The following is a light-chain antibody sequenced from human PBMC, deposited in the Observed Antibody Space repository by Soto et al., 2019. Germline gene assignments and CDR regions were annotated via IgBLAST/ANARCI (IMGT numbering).Light chain of an antibody. V-gene: IGKV1-5*01. J-gene: IGKJ1*01. CDR2: AAS. CDR3: QQLNSYPQT. CDR1: QTISSW. Sequence: DIQMTQSPSTLSGSVGDRVTITCRASQTISSWLAWYQQKPGKAPKXMIYAASILQSGVPSRFSGSGSGTEFTLTISSLQPEDVATYYCQQLNSYPQTFGQGTKVDI.